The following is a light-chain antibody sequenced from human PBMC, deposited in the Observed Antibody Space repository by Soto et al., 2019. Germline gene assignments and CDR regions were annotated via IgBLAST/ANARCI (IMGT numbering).Light chain of an antibody. CDR3: QQSYSTLWT. CDR2: ATS. CDR1: QSISSY. V-gene: IGKV1-39*01. Sequence: DIQMTQSPSSLSASVGDRVTITCRASQSISSYLNWYQQKPGKAPNLLITATSTLQSGVPSRFSGSGSGTDFTLTISSLQPEDFATYYCQQSYSTLWTFGQGTKV. J-gene: IGKJ1*01.